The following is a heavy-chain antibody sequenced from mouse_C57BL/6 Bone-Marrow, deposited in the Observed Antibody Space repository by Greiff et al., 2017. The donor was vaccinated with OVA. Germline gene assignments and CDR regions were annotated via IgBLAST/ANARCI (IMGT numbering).Heavy chain of an antibody. CDR2: IDPETGGT. CDR1: GYTFTDYE. J-gene: IGHJ3*01. D-gene: IGHD1-1*01. CDR3: ARDSSQAWFAY. V-gene: IGHV1-15*01. Sequence: QVQLQQSGAELVRPGASVTLSCKASGYTFTDYEMHWVKQTPVHGLEWIGAIDPETGGTAYNQKFKGKATLTANTSSSTAYMELSSLTSEDSAVYYCARDSSQAWFAYWGQGTLVTVSA.